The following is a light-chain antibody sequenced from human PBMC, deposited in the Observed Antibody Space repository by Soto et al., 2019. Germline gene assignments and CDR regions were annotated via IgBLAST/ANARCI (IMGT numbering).Light chain of an antibody. CDR3: QQYGSSPPYT. Sequence: EVVLTQSPGTLSLSPGERATLSCRASERINNNYFAWYQQKPGQAPRLLIFGSSYSAAGIPDRFSGSGSGTDFTLTISRLEPEDIAVYYCQQYGSSPPYTFGQGTKLEIK. CDR1: ERINNNY. CDR2: GSS. V-gene: IGKV3-20*01. J-gene: IGKJ2*01.